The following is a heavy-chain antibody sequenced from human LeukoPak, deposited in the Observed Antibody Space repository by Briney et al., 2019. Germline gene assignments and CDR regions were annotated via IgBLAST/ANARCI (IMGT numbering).Heavy chain of an antibody. J-gene: IGHJ4*02. CDR2: IKQDGSEK. V-gene: IGHV3-7*01. CDR1: GFTFSSYW. D-gene: IGHD1-7*01. CDR3: ASDRIGNCY. Sequence: GGSLRLSCAASGFTFSSYWMSWVRQAPGKELEWVASIKQDGSEKNYVDSVKGRFTISRDNAKNSLVLQMNSLRAEDTAVYYCASDRIGNCYRGQGTLVTVSS.